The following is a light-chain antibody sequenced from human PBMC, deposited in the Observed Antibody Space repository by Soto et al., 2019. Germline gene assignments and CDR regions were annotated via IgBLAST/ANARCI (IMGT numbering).Light chain of an antibody. J-gene: IGKJ5*01. CDR2: NAS. CDR1: QSVRTY. V-gene: IGKV3-15*01. CDR3: QQYYNSPLT. Sequence: DIVLTQFPATLSWSPGERATLSWWASQSVRTYLDWYQKRTGKAPRLLLYNASTWATAFPARLSGSGYGTDYVITISSMKYEDFEVYYCQQYYNSPLTFGQGTRLEIK.